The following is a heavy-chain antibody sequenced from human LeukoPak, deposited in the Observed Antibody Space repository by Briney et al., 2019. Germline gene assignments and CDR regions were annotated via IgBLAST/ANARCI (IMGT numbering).Heavy chain of an antibody. CDR1: GGSFSGYY. Sequence: MPSETLSLTCAVYGGSFSGYYWSWIRQPPGKGLEWIGEINHSGSTNYNPSLKSRVTISVDTSKNQFSLKLSSVTAADTAVYYCAAAPKESHNWFDPWGQGTLVTVSS. V-gene: IGHV4-34*01. D-gene: IGHD6-25*01. J-gene: IGHJ5*02. CDR3: AAAPKESHNWFDP. CDR2: INHSGST.